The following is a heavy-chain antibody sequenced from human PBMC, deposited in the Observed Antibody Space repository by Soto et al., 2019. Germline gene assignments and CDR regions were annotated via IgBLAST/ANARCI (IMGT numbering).Heavy chain of an antibody. D-gene: IGHD4-17*01. J-gene: IGHJ4*02. CDR1: GYSFASYW. V-gene: IGHV5-51*01. CDR3: ARPYGVHPLYFFDY. CDR2: IYPGDSDT. Sequence: PGESLKISCTGSGYSFASYWIGWVRQMPGKGLEWMGIIYPGDSDTRYNPSFQGQVTISADKSINTAYLQWSSLKASDTAIYYCARPYGVHPLYFFDYWGQGTLVTVSS.